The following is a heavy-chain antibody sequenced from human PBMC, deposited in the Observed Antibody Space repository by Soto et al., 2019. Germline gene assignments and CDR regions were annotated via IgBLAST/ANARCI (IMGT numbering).Heavy chain of an antibody. D-gene: IGHD4-17*01. CDR1: GFTFDDYA. V-gene: IGHV3-9*01. CDR2: ISWNSGSI. J-gene: IGHJ4*02. Sequence: EVQLVESGGGLVQPGRSLRLSCAASGFTFDDYAMHWVRQAPGKGLEWVSGISWNSGSIGYADSVKGRFTISRDNAKNSLYLQMNSLRAEDTALYYCAKGYGDYGPLVYWGQGTLVTVSS. CDR3: AKGYGDYGPLVY.